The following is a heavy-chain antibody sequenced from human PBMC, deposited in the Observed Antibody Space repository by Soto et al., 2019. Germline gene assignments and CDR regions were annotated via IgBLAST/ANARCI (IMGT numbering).Heavy chain of an antibody. CDR1: GYTFTSYD. Sequence: ASVKVSCKASGYTFTSYDINWVRQATGQGLEWMGWMNPNSGNTGYAQKFQGRVTMTRNTSISTAYMELSSLRSEDTAVYYCARLGRASAESYYYYYYMDVWGIGTTVTVSS. J-gene: IGHJ6*03. CDR2: MNPNSGNT. CDR3: ARLGRASAESYYYYYYMDV. D-gene: IGHD3-10*01. V-gene: IGHV1-8*01.